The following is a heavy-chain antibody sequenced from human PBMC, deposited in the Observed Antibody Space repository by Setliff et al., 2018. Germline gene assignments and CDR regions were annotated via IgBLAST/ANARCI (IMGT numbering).Heavy chain of an antibody. CDR1: GDSITSGSVY. Sequence: SETLSLTCTVSGDSITSGSVYWSWIRQPAGKGLEWIAEINHSGSTNYNPSLKGRVTISVDTSRNQFSLNLTSVTAADTALYFCARDNPILGATDYWGQGALVTVSS. CDR3: ARDNPILGATDY. CDR2: INHSGST. J-gene: IGHJ4*02. D-gene: IGHD1-26*01. V-gene: IGHV4-61*09.